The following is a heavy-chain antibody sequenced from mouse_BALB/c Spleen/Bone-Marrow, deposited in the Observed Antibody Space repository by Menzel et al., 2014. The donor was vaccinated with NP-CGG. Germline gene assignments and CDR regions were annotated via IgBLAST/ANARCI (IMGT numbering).Heavy chain of an antibody. V-gene: IGHV1-87*01. Sequence: VQLQQSGAELAGPGASVKLSCKASGYTFTSYWMQWVKQRPGQGLEWIGAIYPGDGDTRYTQKFKGKATLTADKSSSTAYMQLSSLASEDSAVYYCARMWDGYYAMDYWGQGTSVTVSS. CDR3: ARMWDGYYAMDY. CDR2: IYPGDGDT. CDR1: GYTFTSYW. D-gene: IGHD4-1*01. J-gene: IGHJ4*01.